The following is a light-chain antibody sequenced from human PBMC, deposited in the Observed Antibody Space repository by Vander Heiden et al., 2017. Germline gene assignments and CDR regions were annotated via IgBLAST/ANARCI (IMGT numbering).Light chain of an antibody. CDR1: QSDSSY. CDR3: QQRSNWPPYT. CDR2: DAS. V-gene: IGKV3-11*01. Sequence: EIVLTPSPATLSFSPGERDTISCRASQSDSSYLAWYQQKPGQDPRLLIYDASNRATGMPARFSGSGSGTDFSLTISSLEPEDFAAYYCQQRSNWPPYTFGQGTKLEIK. J-gene: IGKJ2*01.